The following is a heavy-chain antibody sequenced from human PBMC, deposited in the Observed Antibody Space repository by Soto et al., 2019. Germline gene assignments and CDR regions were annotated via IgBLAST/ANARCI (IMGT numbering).Heavy chain of an antibody. CDR2: TYHSGGA. CDR3: ERDKGGELRKGSGMDV. J-gene: IGHJ6*02. V-gene: IGHV4-31*01. D-gene: IGHD3-16*01. CDR1: GSSISSGGYY. Sequence: QVQLQESGPGLVKPSQTLSLTCTVSGSSISSGGYYWHWIRHHPGKGLEWFGHTYHSGGAYYNSAFQNQGTISVDTSKNQFSLRLTSVTVADTAVYYCERDKGGELRKGSGMDVWGQGTTV.